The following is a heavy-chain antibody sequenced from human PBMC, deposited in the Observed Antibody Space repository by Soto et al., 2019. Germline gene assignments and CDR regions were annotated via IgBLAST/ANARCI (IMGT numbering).Heavy chain of an antibody. CDR1: GGSISSSNW. CDR2: IDHSGST. D-gene: IGHD3-22*01. V-gene: IGHV4-4*02. Sequence: QVQLQESGPGLVKPSGTLSLTCAVSGGSISSSNWWCWVRPPPGKGLEWIGEIDHSGSTNYNPSLKTPVTISVDKSKNQFSLKLSSVTAADTAVYYCARAYDSSGYYNDAFDIWGQGTMVTVSS. J-gene: IGHJ3*02. CDR3: ARAYDSSGYYNDAFDI.